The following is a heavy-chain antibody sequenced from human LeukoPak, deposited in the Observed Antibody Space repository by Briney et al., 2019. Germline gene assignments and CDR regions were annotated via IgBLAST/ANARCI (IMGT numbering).Heavy chain of an antibody. CDR3: ARFGVLRYFDWLLPYYFDY. J-gene: IGHJ4*02. V-gene: IGHV3-20*04. CDR1: GFTFDDYG. CDR2: INWNGGST. Sequence: GGSLRLSCAASGFTFDDYGMSWVRQAPGKGLEWVSGINWNGGSTGYADSVKGRFTISRDNAKNSLYPQMNSLRAEDTALYYCARFGVLRYFDWLLPYYFDYWGQGTLVTVSS. D-gene: IGHD3-9*01.